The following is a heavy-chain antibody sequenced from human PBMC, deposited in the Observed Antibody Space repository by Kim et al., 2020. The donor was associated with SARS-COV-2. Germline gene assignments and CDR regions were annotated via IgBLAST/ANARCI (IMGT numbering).Heavy chain of an antibody. V-gene: IGHV4-59*01. CDR1: SDSFSAYY. J-gene: IGHJ4*02. Sequence: SETLSLTCTVSSDSFSAYYWSWIRQIPGKGLEWIGYIFYSGATIYNSSLKSRATISWDTSRNQFSLDLTSVTQADTAVYYCARSEGRASWHQFDYWGQG. CDR3: ARSEGRASWHQFDY. CDR2: IFYSGAT.